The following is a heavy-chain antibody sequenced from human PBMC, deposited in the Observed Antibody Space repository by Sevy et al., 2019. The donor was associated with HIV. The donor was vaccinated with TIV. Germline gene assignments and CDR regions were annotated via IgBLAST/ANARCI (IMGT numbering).Heavy chain of an antibody. D-gene: IGHD3-9*01. Sequence: GGYLRLSCVVSGITFSTSGMHWVRQAPGKGLEWVAVISYHGRDKFYADSVKGRSTISRDNSKNILYLQMVSLRAEDTAVYYCARDFTGDNGMDVWGQGTMVTVSS. CDR2: ISYHGRDK. V-gene: IGHV3-30*03. CDR3: ARDFTGDNGMDV. CDR1: GITFSTSG. J-gene: IGHJ6*02.